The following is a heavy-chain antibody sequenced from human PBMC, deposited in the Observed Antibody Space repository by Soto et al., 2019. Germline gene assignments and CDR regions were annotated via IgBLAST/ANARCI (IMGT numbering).Heavy chain of an antibody. CDR3: ARAVRLEMATMAPFDY. J-gene: IGHJ4*02. D-gene: IGHD5-12*01. Sequence: SVKVSCKASGGTFSSYAISGVRQAPGQGLEWMGGIIPIFGTANYAQKFQGRVTITADESTSTAYMELSSLRSEDTAVYYCARAVRLEMATMAPFDYWGQGTLVTVSS. CDR1: GGTFSSYA. CDR2: IIPIFGTA. V-gene: IGHV1-69*13.